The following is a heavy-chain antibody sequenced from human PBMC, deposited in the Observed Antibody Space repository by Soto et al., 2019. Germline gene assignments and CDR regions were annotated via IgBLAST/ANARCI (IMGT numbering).Heavy chain of an antibody. D-gene: IGHD3-9*01. V-gene: IGHV4-59*01. Sequence: QVQLQESGPGLVRPSETLSLTCTVSGDAMSSNYWSWIRQPPGKGLEWIGYVYYAGATSYNPSLKSRVNISVDTSKNQFSLKLSSVTAADTDVYYCARAMGDWRTYYYYYGMDVWGQGTKVTVSS. CDR2: VYYAGAT. CDR1: GDAMSSNY. CDR3: ARAMGDWRTYYYYYGMDV. J-gene: IGHJ6*02.